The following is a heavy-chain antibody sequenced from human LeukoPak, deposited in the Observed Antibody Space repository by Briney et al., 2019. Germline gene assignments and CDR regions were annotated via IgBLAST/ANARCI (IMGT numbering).Heavy chain of an antibody. Sequence: GGSLRLSCAASALTFNSCGMHWVRQAPGKGLEWVAFIRNDGSNSYYADSVKGRFTISRDNSKNTLYLQMNSLRPEDTAVYYCAKAGYSSGWTRYYGMDVWGQGTTVAVSS. CDR3: AKAGYSSGWTRYYGMDV. J-gene: IGHJ6*01. CDR1: ALTFNSCG. D-gene: IGHD6-19*01. CDR2: IRNDGSNS. V-gene: IGHV3-30*02.